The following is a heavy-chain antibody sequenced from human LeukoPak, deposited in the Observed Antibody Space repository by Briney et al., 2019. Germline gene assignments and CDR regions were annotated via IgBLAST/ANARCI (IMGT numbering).Heavy chain of an antibody. CDR3: ASGITKNVGYFDY. Sequence: PGGSLRLSCAASGFTFSSYSMNWVRQAPGKGLEWVSSISSSSSYIYYADSVKGRFTISRDNAKNSLYLQMNSLRAEDTAVYYCASGITKNVGYFDYWGRGTLVTVSS. V-gene: IGHV3-21*01. J-gene: IGHJ4*02. CDR1: GFTFSSYS. CDR2: ISSSSSYI. D-gene: IGHD3-10*01.